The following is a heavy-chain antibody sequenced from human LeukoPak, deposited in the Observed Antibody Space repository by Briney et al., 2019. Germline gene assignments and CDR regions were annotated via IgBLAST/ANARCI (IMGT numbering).Heavy chain of an antibody. CDR3: AREEPPFGELLYQL. CDR2: INPNSGGT. CDR1: GYTFTGYY. V-gene: IGHV1-2*02. J-gene: IGHJ4*02. D-gene: IGHD3-10*01. Sequence: GASAKVSCKASGYTFTGYYMHWVRQAPGQGLEWMGWINPNSGGTNYAQKFQGRVTMTRDTSISTAYMELSRLRSDDTAVYYCAREEPPFGELLYQLWGQGTLVTVSS.